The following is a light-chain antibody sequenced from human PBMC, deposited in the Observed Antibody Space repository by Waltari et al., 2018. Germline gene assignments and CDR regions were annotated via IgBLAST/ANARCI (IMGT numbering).Light chain of an antibody. J-gene: IGKJ4*01. Sequence: EIVLTQSPATLSLSPGERATLSCRASQSVGTSVAWYQHIPGQAPRLLIYDASNGASDISTRFSGSGSGTDFSLTISGLDPEDYAVYYCQQGVTFGGGTRVEIK. CDR2: DAS. CDR3: QQGVT. CDR1: QSVGTS. V-gene: IGKV3-11*01.